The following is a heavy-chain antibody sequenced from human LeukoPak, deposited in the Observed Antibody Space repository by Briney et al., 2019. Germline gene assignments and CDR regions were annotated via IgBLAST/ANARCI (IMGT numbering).Heavy chain of an antibody. CDR2: IKQDGSER. D-gene: IGHD1-14*01. CDR1: GFTFSNYW. J-gene: IGHJ4*02. CDR3: ARHNPLWGY. V-gene: IGHV3-7*04. Sequence: GGSLRLSCAASGFTFSNYWMSWVRQAPGKGLEWVANIKQDGSERYYVDSVKGRFTISRDNAESSLYLQMNSLRAEDTAQYYCARHNPLWGYWGQGTLVTVSS.